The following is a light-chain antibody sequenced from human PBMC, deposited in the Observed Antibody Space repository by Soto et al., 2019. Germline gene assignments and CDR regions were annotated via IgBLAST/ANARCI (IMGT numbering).Light chain of an antibody. CDR1: SSDVGAHDY. CDR2: DVS. J-gene: IGLJ2*01. Sequence: QSALTQPASVSGSPGQSITISCTGTSSDVGAHDYVSWYQKHPDKAPKLMIYDVSNRPSGVSNRFSGSKSGNTASLTISGLQADDEADYYCSTYTNGINVVIFGGGTKVTVL. CDR3: STYTNGINVVI. V-gene: IGLV2-14*03.